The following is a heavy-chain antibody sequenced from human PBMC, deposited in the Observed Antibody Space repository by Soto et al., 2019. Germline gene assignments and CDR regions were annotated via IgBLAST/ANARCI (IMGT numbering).Heavy chain of an antibody. Sequence: QVQLVQSGAEVKNSGASVKVSCKASGYTFTSYGFSWVRQAPGQGLEWMGWISASNGNTNYAQKFQGRVTITADKSTSTAYMELSSLRSEDTAVYYCARATYYYDSSVGAPFDYWGQGTLVTVSS. V-gene: IGHV1-18*01. CDR3: ARATYYYDSSVGAPFDY. D-gene: IGHD3-22*01. CDR2: ISASNGNT. J-gene: IGHJ4*02. CDR1: GYTFTSYG.